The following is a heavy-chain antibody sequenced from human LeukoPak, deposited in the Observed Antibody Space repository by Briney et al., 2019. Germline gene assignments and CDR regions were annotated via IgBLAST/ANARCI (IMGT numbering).Heavy chain of an antibody. CDR2: ISSSSSYI. V-gene: IGHV3-21*01. CDR3: ARAPTAAGYTRPGRNYYGMDV. Sequence: PGGSLRLSCAASGFTFSSYSMNWVRQAPGKGLEWVSSISSSSSYIYYADSVKGRFTISRDNAKNSLYLQMNSLRAEDTAVYYCARAPTAAGYTRPGRNYYGMDVWGKGTTVTVSS. J-gene: IGHJ6*04. D-gene: IGHD6-13*01. CDR1: GFTFSSYS.